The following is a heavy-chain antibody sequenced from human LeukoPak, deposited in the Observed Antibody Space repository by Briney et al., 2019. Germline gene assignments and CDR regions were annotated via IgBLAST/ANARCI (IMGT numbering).Heavy chain of an antibody. CDR1: GFTFSSYW. J-gene: IGHJ4*02. CDR3: ARLTSYYFDY. CDR2: INGDGSST. D-gene: IGHD4/OR15-4a*01. Sequence: GGSLRLSCEASGFTFSSYWMHWVRQAPGKGLVWVSRINGDGSSTSYADSVKGRFTISGDNAKNTVYLQMNSLRAEDTAMYYCARLTSYYFDYWGQGTLVPVSS. V-gene: IGHV3-74*01.